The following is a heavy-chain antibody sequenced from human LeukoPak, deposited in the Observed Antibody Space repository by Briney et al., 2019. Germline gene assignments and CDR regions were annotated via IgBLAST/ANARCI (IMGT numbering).Heavy chain of an antibody. CDR1: GFTFSSYA. Sequence: GGSLRLSCAASGFTFSSYAMNWVRQTPVEGLEWVSFITGDAGDTSYADSVKGRFTISRDNSKNTLFLQLNSLSAEDTGVYYCARTTGNGHWLIQFWGQGTLVTVSS. V-gene: IGHV3-23*01. CDR3: ARTTGNGHWLIQF. J-gene: IGHJ4*02. CDR2: ITGDAGDT. D-gene: IGHD4-23*01.